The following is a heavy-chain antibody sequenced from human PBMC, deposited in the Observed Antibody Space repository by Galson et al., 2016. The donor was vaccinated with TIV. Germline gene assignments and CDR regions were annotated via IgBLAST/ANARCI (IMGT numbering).Heavy chain of an antibody. V-gene: IGHV4-39*07. CDR1: GGSISSRSYY. CDR2: IYDSGNT. J-gene: IGHJ4*02. CDR3: AGHDLWYYVGS. D-gene: IGHD2-8*02. Sequence: LTCTVSGGSISSRSYYWGWIRQPPGKGLEWIGSIYDSGNTYQNPSLKSRVTISLDASKNHFSLTLRSGTAADTAVYYCAGHDLWYYVGSWGQGALVIVSS.